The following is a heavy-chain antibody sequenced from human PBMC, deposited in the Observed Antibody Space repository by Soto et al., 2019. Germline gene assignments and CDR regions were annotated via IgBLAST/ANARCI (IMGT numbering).Heavy chain of an antibody. CDR3: ARHYGDYYYGMDV. CDR1: GYSFTSYW. D-gene: IGHD4-17*01. V-gene: IGHV5-51*01. Sequence: PGESLKISCKGFGYSFTSYWVGWVRQIPGKGLEWMGIIYPGDSDTRYSPSFQGQVTISADKSISTAYLQWSSMKASDTAMYYCARHYGDYYYGMDVWGQGTTVTVSS. CDR2: IYPGDSDT. J-gene: IGHJ6*02.